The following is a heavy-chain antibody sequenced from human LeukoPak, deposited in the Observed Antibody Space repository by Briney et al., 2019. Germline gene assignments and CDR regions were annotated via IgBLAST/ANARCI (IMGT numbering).Heavy chain of an antibody. Sequence: GRSLRLSCAASGFTFSSYAMHWVRQAPGKGLEWVAVISYDGSNKYYADSVKGRFTISRDNSKNTLYLQMNSLRAEDTAVYYCAKHSGYDYFLVDHWGQGTLVTVSS. CDR1: GFTFSSYA. J-gene: IGHJ4*02. V-gene: IGHV3-30-3*01. CDR3: AKHSGYDYFLVDH. CDR2: ISYDGSNK. D-gene: IGHD5-12*01.